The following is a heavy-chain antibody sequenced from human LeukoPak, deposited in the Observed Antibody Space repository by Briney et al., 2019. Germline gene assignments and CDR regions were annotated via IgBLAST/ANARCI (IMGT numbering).Heavy chain of an antibody. Sequence: GGSLRLSCAASGFTFSSYSMNWVRQAPGKGLEWVSYISSSSSTIYYADSVKGRFTISRDNAKYSLYLQMNSLRAEDTAVYYCAGVPPGIYDPGKYYYYGMDVWGQGTTVTVSS. CDR3: AGVPPGIYDPGKYYYYGMDV. J-gene: IGHJ6*02. CDR1: GFTFSSYS. D-gene: IGHD5/OR15-5a*01. CDR2: ISSSSSTI. V-gene: IGHV3-48*04.